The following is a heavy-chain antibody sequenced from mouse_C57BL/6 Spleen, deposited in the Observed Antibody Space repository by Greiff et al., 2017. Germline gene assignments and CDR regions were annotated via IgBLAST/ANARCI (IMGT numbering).Heavy chain of an antibody. CDR3: ERDRGYGYYAMDY. Sequence: EVKLVESEGGLVQPGSSMKLSCTASGFTFSDYYMAWVRQVPEKGLEWVANINSDGSSTYYLDYLKSRFIISRDNAKNILYLQMSSLKSEDTATYYCERDRGYGYYAMDYWGQGTSVTVSS. D-gene: IGHD1-1*02. J-gene: IGHJ4*01. V-gene: IGHV5-16*01. CDR2: INSDGSST. CDR1: GFTFSDYY.